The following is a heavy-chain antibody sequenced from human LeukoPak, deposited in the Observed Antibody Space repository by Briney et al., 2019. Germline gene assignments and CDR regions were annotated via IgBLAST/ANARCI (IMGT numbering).Heavy chain of an antibody. V-gene: IGHV3-7*04. CDR2: IKEDGFET. CDR1: GFIFSTYS. D-gene: IGHD3-22*01. Sequence: GGSLRLSCGASGFIFSTYSMTWVRQAPGKVLEWVATIKEDGFETYYVASVKGRFTISRDNAKNSLFLQMNSLRAEVTVVYFRAMDDLKNRGYYNIEDWGQGTLVTVSP. CDR3: AMDDLKNRGYYNIED. J-gene: IGHJ4*02.